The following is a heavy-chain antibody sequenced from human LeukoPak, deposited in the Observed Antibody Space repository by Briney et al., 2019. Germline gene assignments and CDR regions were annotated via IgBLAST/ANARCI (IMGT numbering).Heavy chain of an antibody. V-gene: IGHV4-59*08. J-gene: IGHJ6*02. Sequence: PSETLTLTCRVSGGTISSFYMSWIRQPPGKGLEWIGQIYYSGGAHYNPYLKSRVTISFDTPQNQFSLKLRSVTAADTAVYSCARHSQTYYYGMDVWGQGTTVTVSS. CDR1: GGTISSFY. CDR3: ARHSQTYYYGMDV. CDR2: IYYSGGA.